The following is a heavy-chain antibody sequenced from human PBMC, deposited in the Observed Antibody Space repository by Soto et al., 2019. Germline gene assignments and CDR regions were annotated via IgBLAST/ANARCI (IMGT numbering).Heavy chain of an antibody. CDR3: AKGLDYYGSGSYPPKAY. V-gene: IGHV3-23*01. Sequence: GGSLRLSCAASGFTFSSYAMSWVRQAPGKGLEWVSAISGSGGSTYYADSVKGRFTISRDNSKNTLYLQMNSLRAEDTALYYFAKGLDYYGSGSYPPKAYWGQGTLVTVSS. J-gene: IGHJ4*02. CDR2: ISGSGGST. CDR1: GFTFSSYA. D-gene: IGHD3-10*01.